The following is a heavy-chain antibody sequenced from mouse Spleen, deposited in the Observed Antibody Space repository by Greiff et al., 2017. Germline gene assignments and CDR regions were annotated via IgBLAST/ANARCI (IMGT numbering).Heavy chain of an antibody. CDR3: ARLYGTH. D-gene: IGHD2-1*01. V-gene: IGHV5-9*01. Sequence: EVMLVESGGGLVKPGGSLKLSCAASGFTFSSYAMSWVRQTPEKRLEWVATISSGGGNTYYPDSVKGRFTISRDNAKNTLYLQMSSLKSEDTAMYYCARLYGTHWGQGTTLTVSS. CDR2: ISSGGGNT. J-gene: IGHJ2*01. CDR1: GFTFSSYA.